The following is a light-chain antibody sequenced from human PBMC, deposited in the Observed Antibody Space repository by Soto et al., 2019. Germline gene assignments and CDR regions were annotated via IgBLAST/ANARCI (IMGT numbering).Light chain of an antibody. V-gene: IGLV1-40*01. CDR2: GNN. CDR1: SSNIGAGYD. CDR3: QSFDTRLNSVV. J-gene: IGLJ2*01. Sequence: QSVVTQPPSVSGAPGQRVTFSCTGSSSNIGAGYDVHWYQQFPGTAPKLLIYGNNNRPSGVTDRFSGSKSGTSASLAITGLQAEDEADYYCQSFDTRLNSVVFGGGTKLTVL.